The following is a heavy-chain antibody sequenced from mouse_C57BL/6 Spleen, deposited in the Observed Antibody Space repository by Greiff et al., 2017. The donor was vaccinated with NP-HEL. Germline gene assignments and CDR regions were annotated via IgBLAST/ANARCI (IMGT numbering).Heavy chain of an antibody. D-gene: IGHD1-1*01. V-gene: IGHV1-72*01. CDR2: IDPNSGGT. CDR1: GYTFTSYW. J-gene: IGHJ1*03. CDR3: ARGIPSHYYGSSYGYFDV. Sequence: QVQLKQPGAELVKPGASVKLSCKASGYTFTSYWMHWVKQRPGRGLEWIGRIDPNSGGTKYNEKFKSKATLTVDKPSSTAYMQLSSLTSEDSAVYYCARGIPSHYYGSSYGYFDVWGTGTTVTVSS.